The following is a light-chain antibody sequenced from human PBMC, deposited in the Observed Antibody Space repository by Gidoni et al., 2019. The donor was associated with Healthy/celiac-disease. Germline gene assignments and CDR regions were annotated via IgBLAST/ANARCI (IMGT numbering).Light chain of an antibody. V-gene: IGLV2-8*01. Sequence: QSALTQPHSASGSPGQSVTISCTGTSSDVGGYNYVSWYQQHPGKAPKLMIYEVSKRPSGVPDRFSGSKSGNMASLTVSGLQAEDEADYYCSSYAGSNKVFGGGTKLTVL. J-gene: IGLJ2*01. CDR1: SSDVGGYNY. CDR3: SSYAGSNKV. CDR2: EVS.